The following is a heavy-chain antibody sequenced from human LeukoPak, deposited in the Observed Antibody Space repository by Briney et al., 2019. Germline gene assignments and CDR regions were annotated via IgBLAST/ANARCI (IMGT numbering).Heavy chain of an antibody. CDR1: GFTFSSYW. Sequence: GGSLRLSCAASGFTFSSYWMHWVRQAPGKGLVWVSLINSDGSSTTYADSVKGRFTFSRNNAKNTLYLQMNSLRVEDTAVYYCTRDGGDRRLGSFDIWGQGTMVTVSS. CDR3: TRDGGDRRLGSFDI. J-gene: IGHJ3*02. CDR2: INSDGSST. V-gene: IGHV3-74*01. D-gene: IGHD3-16*01.